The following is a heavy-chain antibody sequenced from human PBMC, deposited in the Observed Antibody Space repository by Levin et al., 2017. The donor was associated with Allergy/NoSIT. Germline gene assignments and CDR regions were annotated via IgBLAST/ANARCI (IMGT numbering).Heavy chain of an antibody. D-gene: IGHD2-15*01. CDR3: ASSPKGRGAYCSGGSCYAGAFDI. CDR2: IYPGDSDT. Sequence: PGGSLRLSCKGSGYSFTSYWIGWVRQMPGKGLEWMGIIYPGDSDTRYSPSFQGQVTISADKSISTAYLQWSSLKASDTAMYYCASSPKGRGAYCSGGSCYAGAFDIWGQGTMVTVSS. J-gene: IGHJ3*02. CDR1: GYSFTSYW. V-gene: IGHV5-51*01.